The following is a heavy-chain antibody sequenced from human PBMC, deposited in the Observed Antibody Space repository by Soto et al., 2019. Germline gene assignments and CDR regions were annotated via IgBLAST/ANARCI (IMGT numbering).Heavy chain of an antibody. V-gene: IGHV1-18*01. CDR1: GYIFTKYG. CDR2: ISPNTGNT. J-gene: IGHJ5*02. D-gene: IGHD6-19*01. Sequence: GASVKVSCKASGYIFTKYGISWIRQAPGQGLEWMGWISPNTGNTDSAQSFQGRVTLTTVTSTSTAYMDLRSLTSDDTAVYYCARCIAVAGTFWFDPWGQGTLVTVSS. CDR3: ARCIAVAGTFWFDP.